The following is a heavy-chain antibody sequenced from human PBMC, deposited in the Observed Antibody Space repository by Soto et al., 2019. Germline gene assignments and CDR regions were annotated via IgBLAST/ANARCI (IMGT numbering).Heavy chain of an antibody. D-gene: IGHD3-3*01. CDR1: GYTLTELS. J-gene: IGHJ4*01. CDR3: ATDLPKPPRHYDXWSGYWQDXFDY. Sequence: ASVKVSCKVSGYTLTELSMHWVRQAPGKGLEWMGGFDPEDGETIYAQKFQGRVTMTEDTSTDTAYMELSSLRSEDTAVYYCATDLPKPPRHYDXWSGYWQDXFDYWG. V-gene: IGHV1-24*01. CDR2: FDPEDGET.